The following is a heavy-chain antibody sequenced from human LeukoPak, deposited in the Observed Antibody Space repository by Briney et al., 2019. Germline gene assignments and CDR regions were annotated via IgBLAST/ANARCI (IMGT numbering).Heavy chain of an antibody. CDR3: ARVRYSGYDFFDY. Sequence: ASVKVSCKASGYTFTSYGISWVRQAPGQGLEWMGWMNPNSGNTGYAQKFQGRVTMTRNTSISTAYMELSSLRSEDTAVYYCARVRYSGYDFFDYWGQGTLVTVSS. CDR1: GYTFTSYG. CDR2: MNPNSGNT. V-gene: IGHV1-8*02. D-gene: IGHD5-12*01. J-gene: IGHJ4*02.